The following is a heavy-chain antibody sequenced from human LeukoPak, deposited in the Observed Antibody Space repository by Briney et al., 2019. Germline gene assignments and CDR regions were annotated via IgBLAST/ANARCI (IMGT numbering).Heavy chain of an antibody. D-gene: IGHD2-15*01. J-gene: IGHJ4*02. Sequence: GGSLRLSCAASGFTFSTDWMSWIRQAPGKGLECVANINQDGSGKYYVDSVKGRFTISRDNAKNSQSLQMNSLRAEDTAVYYCANIRCSGGSCYYFDNWGQGTLVTVSS. CDR2: INQDGSGK. CDR1: GFTFSTDW. V-gene: IGHV3-7*03. CDR3: ANIRCSGGSCYYFDN.